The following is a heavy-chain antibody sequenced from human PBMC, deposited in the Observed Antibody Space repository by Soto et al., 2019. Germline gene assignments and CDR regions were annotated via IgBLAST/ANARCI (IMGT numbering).Heavy chain of an antibody. V-gene: IGHV1-46*01. D-gene: IGHD1-26*01. CDR3: AREYGGSRVFDN. Sequence: QVQLVQSGAEVNKPGTSVKVSCKTSGYTFTNYFIHWVRQAPGQGLEWMGIINPSADSTNYAQRFQVRVTVTRDTSTSTVYMELRSMRSEDTAVYYCAREYGGSRVFDNWGQGTLVTVSS. J-gene: IGHJ4*02. CDR1: GYTFTNYF. CDR2: INPSADST.